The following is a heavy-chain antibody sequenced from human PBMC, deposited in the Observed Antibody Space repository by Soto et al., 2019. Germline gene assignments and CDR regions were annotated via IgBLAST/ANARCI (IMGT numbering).Heavy chain of an antibody. D-gene: IGHD4-17*01. CDR1: GGSISTYY. CDR2: IYASGST. Sequence: SETLSLTCTVSGGSISTYYWTWIRQPAGRGLEWIGRIYASGSTKYNPSLKSRVTMSVDTSRNQFSLKLSSVTAADTAVYYCARGGTVTTDRCDYWGQVALVTVSS. V-gene: IGHV4-4*07. J-gene: IGHJ4*02. CDR3: ARGGTVTTDRCDY.